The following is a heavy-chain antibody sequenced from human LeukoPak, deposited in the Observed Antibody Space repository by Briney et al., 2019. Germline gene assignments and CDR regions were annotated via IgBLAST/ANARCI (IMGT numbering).Heavy chain of an antibody. CDR3: ARGDYYGSGSYY. J-gene: IGHJ4*02. Sequence: GGSLRLSCAASGFTFSSYWTSWVRQAPGKGLEWVANIKHDGSEKYYVDSVKGRFTISRDNARDSLYLQMNSLRAEDTAVYYCARGDYYGSGSYYWGQGTLVTVSS. D-gene: IGHD3-10*01. V-gene: IGHV3-7*01. CDR1: GFTFSSYW. CDR2: IKHDGSEK.